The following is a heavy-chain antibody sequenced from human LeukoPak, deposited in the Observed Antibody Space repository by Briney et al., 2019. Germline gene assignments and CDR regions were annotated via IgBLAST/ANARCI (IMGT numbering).Heavy chain of an antibody. Sequence: ASETLSLTCAVYGGSFSGYYWGWIRQPPGKGLEWIGRIYTSGSTNYNPSLKSRVTMSVDTSKNQFSLKLSSVTAADAAVYYCARASGTGYFDYWGQGTLVTVSS. D-gene: IGHD6-13*01. CDR2: IYTSGST. CDR1: GGSFSGYY. J-gene: IGHJ4*02. CDR3: ARASGTGYFDY. V-gene: IGHV4-59*10.